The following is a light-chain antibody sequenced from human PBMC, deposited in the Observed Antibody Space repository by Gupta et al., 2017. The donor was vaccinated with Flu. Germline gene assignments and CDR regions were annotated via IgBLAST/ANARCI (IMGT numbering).Light chain of an antibody. Sequence: QFALTQPASVSGSPGPTITTSCTGTSCDVGGYNYVSWYQQHSGKAPKLMIYEFSNRPSGVSNRFSGSKSGNTASLTISGLQAEDEADYYCSSYTSSSTRVFGGGTKLTVL. V-gene: IGLV2-14*01. J-gene: IGLJ3*02. CDR3: SSYTSSSTRV. CDR2: EFS. CDR1: SCDVGGYNY.